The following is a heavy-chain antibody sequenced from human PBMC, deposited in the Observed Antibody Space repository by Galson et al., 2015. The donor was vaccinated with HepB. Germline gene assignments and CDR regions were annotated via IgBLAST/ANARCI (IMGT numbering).Heavy chain of an antibody. J-gene: IGHJ4*02. D-gene: IGHD6-19*01. CDR3: ASHLAVAGNAYGGY. CDR2: INPNSGGT. Sequence: SVKVSCKASGYTFTGYYMHWVRQAPGQGLEWMGRINPNSGGTNYAQKFQGRVTMTRDTSISTAYMELSRLRSDDTAMYYCASHLAVAGNAYGGYWGQGTLVTVSS. V-gene: IGHV1-2*06. CDR1: GYTFTGYY.